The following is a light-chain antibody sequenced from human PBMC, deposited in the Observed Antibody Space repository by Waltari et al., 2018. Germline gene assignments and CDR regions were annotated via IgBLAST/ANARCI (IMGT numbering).Light chain of an antibody. CDR1: RHIRNY. J-gene: IGKJ4*01. V-gene: IGKV1-33*01. CDR2: DAS. Sequence: DIQMTQSPSSVSASVGDRVTITCQASRHIRNYLNWYQQKPGKAPKLLLYDASILETGVPSRFSGSGSGTDFTFSISSLQPEDIATYYCQQYDNRPLTFGGGTKVEIK. CDR3: QQYDNRPLT.